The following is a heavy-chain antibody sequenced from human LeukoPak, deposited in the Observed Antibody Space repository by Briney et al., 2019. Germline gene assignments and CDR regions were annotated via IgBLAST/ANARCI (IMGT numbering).Heavy chain of an antibody. CDR3: ARDLGRYGDYVD. V-gene: IGHV3-30*02. Sequence: GGSLRLSCAASGFTFSSYGMHWVRRAPGKGLEWVAFMRYDGSNRNYADSVKGRFTISRDNSKNTLYLQMNSLRAEDTAVYYCARDLGRYGDYVDWGQGTLVTVSS. J-gene: IGHJ4*02. CDR1: GFTFSSYG. D-gene: IGHD4-17*01. CDR2: MRYDGSNR.